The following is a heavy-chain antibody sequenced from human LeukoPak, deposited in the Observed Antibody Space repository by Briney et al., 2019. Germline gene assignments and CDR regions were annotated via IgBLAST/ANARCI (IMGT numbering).Heavy chain of an antibody. CDR1: GFTFTSSA. D-gene: IGHD1-26*01. V-gene: IGHV1-58*02. Sequence: GASVKVSCKASGFTFTSSAMQWVRQARGQRLEWIGWIVVGSGNTNYAQKFQERVTITRDMSTSTAYMELSSLRSEDTAVYYCATSSWELQGFDYWGQGTLVTVSS. J-gene: IGHJ4*02. CDR2: IVVGSGNT. CDR3: ATSSWELQGFDY.